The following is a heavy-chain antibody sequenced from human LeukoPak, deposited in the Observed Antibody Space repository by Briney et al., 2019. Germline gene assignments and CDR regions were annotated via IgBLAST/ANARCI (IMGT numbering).Heavy chain of an antibody. V-gene: IGHV3-74*01. D-gene: IGHD7-27*01. CDR1: GFTFSSHW. CDR3: ARNNWGIDY. Sequence: PGGSLRLSCAASGFTFSSHWMHWVRQDSGKGLLWVSRIDSFGNTMGYADSVKGRFTISRDNAKSTLYLHMNSLREEDTAVYYCARNNWGIDYWGRGALVTVPS. J-gene: IGHJ4*02. CDR2: IDSFGNTM.